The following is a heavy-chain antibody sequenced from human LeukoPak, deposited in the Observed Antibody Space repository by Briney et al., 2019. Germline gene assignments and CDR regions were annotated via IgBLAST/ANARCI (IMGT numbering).Heavy chain of an antibody. Sequence: GESLKISCKGFGYSFTSYWIGWVRQMPGKGLEWIGIIYPGDSDTRYSPSFQGQVTISADKSISTAYLQWSSLKASDTAMYYCARLHYYDILTGYLYYFDYWGQGTLVTVSS. CDR2: IYPGDSDT. CDR3: ARLHYYDILTGYLYYFDY. CDR1: GYSFTSYW. D-gene: IGHD3-9*01. V-gene: IGHV5-51*01. J-gene: IGHJ4*02.